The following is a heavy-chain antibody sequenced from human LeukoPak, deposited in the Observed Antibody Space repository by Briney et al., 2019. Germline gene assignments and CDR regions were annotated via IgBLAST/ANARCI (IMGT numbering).Heavy chain of an antibody. V-gene: IGHV4-34*01. CDR2: GSESGGT. Sequence: PSETLSLTCAVYGGSLNGHYWSWIRQHPGKGLEWIGEGSESGGTKFNPSLKSRVTISADTSKNQFSLKLISVTAADTAVYYCAKNGQSGFSFDPWGQGTLVTVSS. D-gene: IGHD3-3*01. CDR3: AKNGQSGFSFDP. CDR1: GGSLNGHY. J-gene: IGHJ5*02.